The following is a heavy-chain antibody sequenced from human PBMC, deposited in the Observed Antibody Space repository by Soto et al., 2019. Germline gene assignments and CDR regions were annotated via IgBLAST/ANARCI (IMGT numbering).Heavy chain of an antibody. CDR2: ISSSSSTI. D-gene: IGHD6-13*01. J-gene: IGHJ5*02. Sequence: EVQLVESGGGLVQPGGSLRLSCAASGFTFSSYSMNWVRQAPGKGLEWVSYISSSSSTIYYEDSVKGRFTISRDNAKNSLYLQMNSLRAEDTAVSYCARHPERIAEIAGFDPWGQGTLVTVSS. CDR3: ARHPERIAEIAGFDP. CDR1: GFTFSSYS. V-gene: IGHV3-48*01.